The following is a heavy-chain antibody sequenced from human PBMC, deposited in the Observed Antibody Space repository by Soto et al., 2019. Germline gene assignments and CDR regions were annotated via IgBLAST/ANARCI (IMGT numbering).Heavy chain of an antibody. V-gene: IGHV3-30-3*01. CDR3: SRDYYKYYDSSGYYRSPAY. Sequence: GGSLRLSCAASGFTFSSYAMHWVRQAPGKGLEWVALISYDGSDKDYADSVKGRFTISRDNSRNTLFLQMNSLRAEDTAVYYCSRDYYKYYDSSGYYRSPAYWGQGTLVTVSS. CDR2: ISYDGSDK. J-gene: IGHJ4*02. D-gene: IGHD3-22*01. CDR1: GFTFSSYA.